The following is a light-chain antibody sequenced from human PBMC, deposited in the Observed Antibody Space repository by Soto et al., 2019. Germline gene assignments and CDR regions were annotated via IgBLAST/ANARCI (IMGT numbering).Light chain of an antibody. V-gene: IGLV2-14*01. J-gene: IGLJ1*01. CDR1: SSDVGGYNY. CDR2: DVS. Sequence: QSALTQPVSVSGSPGQSITISCTGTSSDVGGYNYVSWYQQHPGKAPKFIIYDVSNRPSGVSNRFSGSKSGNTASLTISGLQAEDEADYYCSSYTTSNTRQIVFGTGTKVTVL. CDR3: SSYTTSNTRQIV.